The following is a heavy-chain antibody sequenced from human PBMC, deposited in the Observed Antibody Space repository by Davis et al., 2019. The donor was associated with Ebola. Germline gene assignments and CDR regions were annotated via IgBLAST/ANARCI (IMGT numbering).Heavy chain of an antibody. D-gene: IGHD6-19*01. CDR3: ARGAAVAKYYFDY. CDR1: GYTFTGYY. V-gene: IGHV1-2*06. Sequence: ASVKVSCKASGYTFTGYYMHWVRQAPGQGLEWMGRINPNSGGTNYAQKFQGRVTMTRDTSISTAYMELSRLRSDDTAVYYCARGAAVAKYYFDYWGQGTLVTVSS. CDR2: INPNSGGT. J-gene: IGHJ4*02.